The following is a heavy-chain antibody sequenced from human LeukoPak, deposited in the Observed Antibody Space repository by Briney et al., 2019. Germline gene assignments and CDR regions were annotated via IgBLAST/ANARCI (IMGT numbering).Heavy chain of an antibody. V-gene: IGHV3-23*01. CDR3: ARDWSADY. Sequence: GGSLRLSCTASGFTFSSYAMTRVRQAPGKGLEWVSAMGGSGDSPKYADSVKGRFTMSRDSSKNMVYLQMNSLRPEDTAVYYCARDWSADYWGQGTLVTVSS. J-gene: IGHJ4*02. CDR2: MGGSGDSP. CDR1: GFTFSSYA.